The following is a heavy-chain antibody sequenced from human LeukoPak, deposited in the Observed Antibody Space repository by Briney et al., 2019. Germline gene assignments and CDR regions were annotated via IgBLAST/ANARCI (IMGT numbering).Heavy chain of an antibody. CDR1: GFSFSTYW. D-gene: IGHD6-25*01. Sequence: PWGSLRLSCAASGFSFSTYWMTWVRQTPGKGLEWVANIDKDGSEKVYVDSVKGRFTISRDNAKNSLYLQMTSLRAEDTAVYYCARDPGSSSGWGAFDVWGQGTVVTVSS. J-gene: IGHJ3*01. CDR2: IDKDGSEK. CDR3: ARDPGSSSGWGAFDV. V-gene: IGHV3-7*01.